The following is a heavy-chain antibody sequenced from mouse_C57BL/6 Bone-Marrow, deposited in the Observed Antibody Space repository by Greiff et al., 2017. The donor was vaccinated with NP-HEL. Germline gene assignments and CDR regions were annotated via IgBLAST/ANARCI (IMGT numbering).Heavy chain of an antibody. D-gene: IGHD2-4*01. CDR1: GYTFTSYW. CDR3: ARYDSSWFAY. Sequence: VQLQQPGAELVRPGTSVKLSCKASGYTFTSYWMHWVKQRPGQGLEWIGVIDPSDSYTNYNQKFKGKATLTVDTSSSTAYMQLSSLTSEDAAVYCCARYDSSWFAYWGQGTLVTVSA. V-gene: IGHV1-59*01. J-gene: IGHJ3*01. CDR2: IDPSDSYT.